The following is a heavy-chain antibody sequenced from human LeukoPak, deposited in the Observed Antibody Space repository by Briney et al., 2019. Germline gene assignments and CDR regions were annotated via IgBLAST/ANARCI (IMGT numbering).Heavy chain of an antibody. D-gene: IGHD6-19*01. CDR2: IYPGDSDT. J-gene: IGHJ4*02. CDR3: ARSNLYSSGWPWGSNFDY. Sequence: GESLKISCKGSGYSFTSYWIGWVRQMPGKGLEWMGIIYPGDSDTRYSPSFQGQVTISADKSISTAYLQWSSLKASDTAMYYCARSNLYSSGWPWGSNFDYWGQGTLVTVSS. CDR1: GYSFTSYW. V-gene: IGHV5-51*01.